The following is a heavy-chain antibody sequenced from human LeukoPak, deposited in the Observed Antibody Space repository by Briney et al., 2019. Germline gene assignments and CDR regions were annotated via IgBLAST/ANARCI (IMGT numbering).Heavy chain of an antibody. CDR2: TYYRSKWYN. Sequence: SQTLSLTYAISGDSFSSNIPAWNWIRQSPSRGLEWLGRTYYRSKWYNDYSVSVKSRITITPDTSKNQFSLQLNSVTPEDTAVYYCTRDRSRRYCDWGQATLVTVSS. CDR1: GDSFSSNIPA. V-gene: IGHV6-1*01. J-gene: IGHJ4*02. CDR3: TRDRSRRYCD. D-gene: IGHD2-8*02.